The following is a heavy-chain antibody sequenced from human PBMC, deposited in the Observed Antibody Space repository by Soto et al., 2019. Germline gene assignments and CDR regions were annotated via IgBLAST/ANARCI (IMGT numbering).Heavy chain of an antibody. J-gene: IGHJ3*02. V-gene: IGHV1-2*04. Sequence: ASVKVSCKASGYTFTGYYMHCVRQAPGQGLEWMGWINPNSGGTNYAQKFQGWVTMTRDTSINTAYMELSRLRSDDTAVYYCARLYSSGYLDAFDIWGQGTMVTVSS. CDR1: GYTFTGYY. CDR3: ARLYSSGYLDAFDI. D-gene: IGHD3-22*01. CDR2: INPNSGGT.